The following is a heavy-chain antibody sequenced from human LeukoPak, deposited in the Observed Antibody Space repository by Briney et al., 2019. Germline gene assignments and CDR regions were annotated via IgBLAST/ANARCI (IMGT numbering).Heavy chain of an antibody. D-gene: IGHD6-6*01. J-gene: IGHJ4*02. V-gene: IGHV1-18*01. Sequence: ASVKVSCKASGYTFTSYGISWVRQAPGQGLEWMGWISAYNGNTNYAQKLQGRVTMTTDTSTSTAYMELRSLRSDDTAVYYCARPRGYSSSLYYFDYWGQGTLVTVSS. CDR2: ISAYNGNT. CDR1: GYTFTSYG. CDR3: ARPRGYSSSLYYFDY.